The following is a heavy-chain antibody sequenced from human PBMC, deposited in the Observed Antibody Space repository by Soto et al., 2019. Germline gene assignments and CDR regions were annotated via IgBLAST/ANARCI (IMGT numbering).Heavy chain of an antibody. Sequence: EVQLLESGGGVVQPGGSLRISCAASGFTFSSHAMSWVRQAPGKGLEWVTAISGSGSTTKYTNSVKGRFTISRDNSKNMLYLQMNSLRVDDTAVYYCAKAVHYDILTGIEDVQQWCQGTLVIVP. CDR1: GFTFSSHA. CDR2: ISGSGSTT. CDR3: AKAVHYDILTGIEDVQQ. D-gene: IGHD3-9*01. V-gene: IGHV3-23*01. J-gene: IGHJ1*01.